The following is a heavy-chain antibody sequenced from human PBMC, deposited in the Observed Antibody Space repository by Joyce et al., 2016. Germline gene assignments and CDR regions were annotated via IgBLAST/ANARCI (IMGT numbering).Heavy chain of an antibody. CDR3: TADLPGGISDYFDY. Sequence: EVQVVESGGDLVQPGESLRLSCAASGFTFSNAWMSWVRQAPGKGLEWIARIKSKAAGGTTDYAAHVKGRFTISRNDSNNMLYLQMNSLKTEDTAVYYCTADLPGGISDYFDYWGQGTLVTVSS. D-gene: IGHD4-23*01. V-gene: IGHV3-15*01. CDR2: IKSKAAGGTT. CDR1: GFTFSNAW. J-gene: IGHJ4*02.